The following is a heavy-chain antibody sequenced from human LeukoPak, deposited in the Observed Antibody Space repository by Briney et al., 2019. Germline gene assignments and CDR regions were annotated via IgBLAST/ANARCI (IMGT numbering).Heavy chain of an antibody. J-gene: IGHJ4*02. CDR2: FNTNTGNP. V-gene: IGHV7-4-1*02. CDR1: GYTFTNYA. CDR3: ARDAMTGYYVSFGY. Sequence: ASVTVSCKASGYTFTNYAMNWVRQAPGQGLEWMGWFNTNTGNPTYAQGFTGRFVFSLDTSVSTAYLQISSLKAEDAAVYYCARDAMTGYYVSFGYWGQGTLVTVSS. D-gene: IGHD3-9*01.